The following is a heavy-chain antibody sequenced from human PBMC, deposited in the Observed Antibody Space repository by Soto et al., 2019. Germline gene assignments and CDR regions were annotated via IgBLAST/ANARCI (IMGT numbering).Heavy chain of an antibody. CDR1: GDSVSSNSAA. CDR3: ASGCSSTCCSHSYYSYGMDV. Sequence: SQTLSLTCAISGDSVSSNSAAWNWIRQSPSRGLEWLGRTYYRSKWYNDYAVSVKRRITINPDTSKNQFSLQLNSVTPEDTAVYYCASGCSSTCCSHSYYSYGMDVWGPGTTVTVSS. D-gene: IGHD2-2*01. J-gene: IGHJ6*02. CDR2: TYYRSKWYN. V-gene: IGHV6-1*01.